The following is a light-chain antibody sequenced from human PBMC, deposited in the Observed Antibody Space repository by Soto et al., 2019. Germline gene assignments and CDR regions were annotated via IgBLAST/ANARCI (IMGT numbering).Light chain of an antibody. CDR1: QGISRW. V-gene: IGKV1-12*01. Sequence: DIQMTQSPSSVSASIGDRVTITCRASQGISRWLAWYQQKPGKAPKLLIFATSNLQSGVPSRFSGSGSGTDFNLTISSLQPEDFATYYCQQANSFPLSITFGQGTRLEIK. CDR3: QQANSFPLSIT. J-gene: IGKJ5*01. CDR2: ATS.